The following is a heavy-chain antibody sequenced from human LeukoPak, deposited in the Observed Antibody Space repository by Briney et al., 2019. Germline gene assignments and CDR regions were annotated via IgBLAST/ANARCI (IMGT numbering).Heavy chain of an antibody. Sequence: ASVKVSCKASGDTFIDYYIHWVRQAPAQGHELMGIINPSGDSTTYAQKFQGRVTMTRDTSTTTVYMELSSLRSEDTAVYYCARDEITPRGIGLDYWGQGTLVSVSS. J-gene: IGHJ4*02. D-gene: IGHD1-14*01. V-gene: IGHV1-46*01. CDR3: ARDEITPRGIGLDY. CDR2: INPSGDST. CDR1: GDTFIDYY.